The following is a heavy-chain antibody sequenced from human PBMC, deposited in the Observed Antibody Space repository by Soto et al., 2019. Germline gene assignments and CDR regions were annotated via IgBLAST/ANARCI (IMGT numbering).Heavy chain of an antibody. D-gene: IGHD3-3*01. V-gene: IGHV1-18*04. CDR3: ARDFRRTPRNFGVVSYGMDV. J-gene: IGHJ6*02. CDR1: GYTFTSYG. CDR2: ISAYNGNT. Sequence: ASVKVSCKASGYTFTSYGISWVRQAPGQGLEWMGWISAYNGNTNYAQKLQGRVTMTTDTSTSTAYMELRSLRSDDTAVYYCARDFRRTPRNFGVVSYGMDVWGQGTTVTVSS.